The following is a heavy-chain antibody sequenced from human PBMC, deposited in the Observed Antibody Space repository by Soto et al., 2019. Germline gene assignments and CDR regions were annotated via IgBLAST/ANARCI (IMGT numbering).Heavy chain of an antibody. CDR2: VIPYFGTA. J-gene: IGHJ6*02. Sequence: EQLVQSGAEVKKPGSSVKVSCEASGGTFSTYSISWVRQAPGHGLEWMGEVIPYFGTANHAQKFQGRVTLTVDASTSTAYMELRSLRSDDTALYSCARVRISFRRRGGHYYEDGMDVWGQGTRVTVSS. V-gene: IGHV1-69*01. D-gene: IGHD3-3*01. CDR1: GGTFSTYS. CDR3: ARVRISFRRRGGHYYEDGMDV.